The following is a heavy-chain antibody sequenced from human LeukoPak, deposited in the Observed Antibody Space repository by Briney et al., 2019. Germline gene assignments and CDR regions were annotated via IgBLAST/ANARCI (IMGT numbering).Heavy chain of an antibody. J-gene: IGHJ4*02. CDR3: ARGVFRTLDY. V-gene: IGHV4-59*01. D-gene: IGHD1-14*01. CDR1: GGSISSYY. CDR2: IYYSGST. Sequence: TLSLTCTVSGGSISSYYWSWIRQPPGKGLEWIGYIYYSGSTNYNPSLKSRVTISVDTSKNQFSLKLSSVTAADTAVYYCARGVFRTLDYWGQGTLVTVSS.